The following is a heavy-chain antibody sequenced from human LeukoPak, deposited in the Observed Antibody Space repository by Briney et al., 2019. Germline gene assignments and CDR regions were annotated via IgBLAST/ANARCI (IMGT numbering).Heavy chain of an antibody. D-gene: IGHD6-13*01. CDR3: ARGRAAAGTVIQD. CDR1: GFTFSDYY. Sequence: GGSLRLSCAASGFTFSDYYMSWIRQAPGKGLEWVSYISTSSSYTNYADSVKGRFTISRDHAKNTLYLQMNSLRVEDAAVYYCARGRAAAGTVIQDWGQGTLVTVSS. J-gene: IGHJ4*02. CDR2: ISTSSSYT. V-gene: IGHV3-11*06.